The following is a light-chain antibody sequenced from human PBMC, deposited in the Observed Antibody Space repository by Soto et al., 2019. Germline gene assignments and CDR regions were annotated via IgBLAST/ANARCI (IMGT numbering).Light chain of an antibody. CDR3: QQANSYPRT. CDR1: QDISSG. Sequence: DILMTQSPSSVSASIGDRVTLSFRASQDISSGLAWYQQKPGKAPNLLIFAASSLQSGVPSRFIGSGSETDFTLTISSLQPEDFATYYCQQANSYPRTFGQGTKVDIK. CDR2: AAS. V-gene: IGKV1-12*01. J-gene: IGKJ1*01.